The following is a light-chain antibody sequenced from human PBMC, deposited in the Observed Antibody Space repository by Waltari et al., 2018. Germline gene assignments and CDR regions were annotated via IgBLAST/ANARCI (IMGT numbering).Light chain of an antibody. V-gene: IGLV1-51*01. CDR1: GPHIWVSF. CDR2: DID. Sequence: QSVLTPPPSVSAAPGQTVTLACSGRGPHIWVSFFSWYQRLPGAAPKLLIYDIDKRPSGIPDRFSGSQSGSSATLGITGLRTGDEADYYCGTWDSSLSVVVFGGGTKLTVL. CDR3: GTWDSSLSVVV. J-gene: IGLJ3*02.